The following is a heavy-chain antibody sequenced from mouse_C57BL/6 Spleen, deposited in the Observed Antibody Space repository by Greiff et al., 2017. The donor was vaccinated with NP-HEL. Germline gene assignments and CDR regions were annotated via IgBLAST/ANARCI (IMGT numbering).Heavy chain of an antibody. CDR2: IYPGDGDT. Sequence: QVQLQQSGAELVKPGASVKISCKASGYAFSSYWMNWVKQRPGKGLEWIGQIYPGDGDTNYNGKFKGKATLTADKSSSTAYMQLSSLTSEDSAVYFCARRGGNYVNYYAMDYWGQGTSVTVSS. CDR3: ARRGGNYVNYYAMDY. D-gene: IGHD2-1*01. CDR1: GYAFSSYW. V-gene: IGHV1-80*01. J-gene: IGHJ4*01.